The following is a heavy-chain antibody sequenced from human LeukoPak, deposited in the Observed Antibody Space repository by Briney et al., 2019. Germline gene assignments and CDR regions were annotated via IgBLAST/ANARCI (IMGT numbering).Heavy chain of an antibody. CDR2: IRTKVNGETT. CDR1: GFTFGDFV. V-gene: IGHV3-49*04. J-gene: IGHJ4*02. CDR3: TTDYQLDY. D-gene: IGHD3-16*01. Sequence: GGSLRLSCTASGFTFGDFVMGWVRQTPGKGLEWVGFIRTKVNGETTKYAASVQGRFTISRDDSKSIAYLQMNSLKTEGTAVYYCTTDYQLDYWGQGTLVTVSS.